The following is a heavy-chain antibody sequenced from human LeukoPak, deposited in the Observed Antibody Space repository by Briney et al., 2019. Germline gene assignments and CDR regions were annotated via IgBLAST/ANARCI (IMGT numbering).Heavy chain of an antibody. Sequence: ASVKVSCKASGGTFSSYAISWVRQAPGQGLEWMGGIIPIFGTVNYAQKFQGRVTITADESTSTAYMELSSLRSEDTAVYYCARVPAAINVWFDPWGQGTLVTVSS. V-gene: IGHV1-69*13. CDR1: GGTFSSYA. J-gene: IGHJ5*02. CDR2: IIPIFGTV. CDR3: ARVPAAINVWFDP. D-gene: IGHD2-2*02.